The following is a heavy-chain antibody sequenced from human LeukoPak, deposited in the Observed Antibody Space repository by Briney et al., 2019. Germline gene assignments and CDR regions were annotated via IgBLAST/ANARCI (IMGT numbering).Heavy chain of an antibody. J-gene: IGHJ4*02. CDR2: ISYDGSNK. V-gene: IGHV3-30-3*01. D-gene: IGHD3-22*01. Sequence: GGSLRLSCAASGFTFSSYAMHWVRQAPGKGLEWVAVISYDGSNKYYADSVKGRFTISRDNAKNSLYLQMNSLRAEDTAVYYCARGYYYDSSVDYWGQGTLVTVSS. CDR3: ARGYYYDSSVDY. CDR1: GFTFSSYA.